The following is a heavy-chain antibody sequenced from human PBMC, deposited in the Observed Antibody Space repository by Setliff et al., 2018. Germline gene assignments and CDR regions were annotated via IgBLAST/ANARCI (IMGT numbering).Heavy chain of an antibody. CDR3: ARGALVLQFLEWLPRFYYVDV. D-gene: IGHD3-3*01. CDR1: GGTFSSYG. CDR2: TIPIFGTT. Sequence: SVKVSCKASGGTFSSYGISWVRQAPGQGLEWMGGTIPIFGTTNYAQKFQGRVTIITDESTTTAYMELSSLRSDDTAVYFCARGALVLQFLEWLPRFYYVDVWGKGTTVTVSS. J-gene: IGHJ6*03. V-gene: IGHV1-69*05.